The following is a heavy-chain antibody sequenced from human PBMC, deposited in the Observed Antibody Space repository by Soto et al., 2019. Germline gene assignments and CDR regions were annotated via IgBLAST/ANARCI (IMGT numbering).Heavy chain of an antibody. CDR2: ISPSGDGT. Sequence: ASVKVSCKASGYTFNNYYMHWVRQAPGHGLEWMGVISPSGDGTVYAQKFQGRVIMTRDTSKRTLYMQLSSLTVEDTAVYYCTRDSARGWFSVDFWG. V-gene: IGHV1-46*02. D-gene: IGHD1-26*01. J-gene: IGHJ4*01. CDR1: GYTFNNYY. CDR3: TRDSARGWFSVDF.